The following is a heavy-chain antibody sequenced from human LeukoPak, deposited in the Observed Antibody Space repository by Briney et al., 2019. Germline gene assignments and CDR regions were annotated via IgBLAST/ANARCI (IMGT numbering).Heavy chain of an antibody. V-gene: IGHV3-7*01. Sequence: GGSLRLSCAASGFTFSSYWMNWVRQAPGKGLEWVANIKRDGSEKYYLDSVKGRFTISRDNAKNSLYLQMNSLRGEDTAVYYCARGFGSGSYYHYYYYYMDVWGKGTTVTISS. CDR2: IKRDGSEK. J-gene: IGHJ6*03. CDR3: ARGFGSGSYYHYYYYYMDV. D-gene: IGHD3-10*01. CDR1: GFTFSSYW.